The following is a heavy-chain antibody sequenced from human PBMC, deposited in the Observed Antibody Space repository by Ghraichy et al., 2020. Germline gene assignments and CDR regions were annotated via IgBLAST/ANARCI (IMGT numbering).Heavy chain of an antibody. D-gene: IGHD2-2*01. Sequence: SETLSLTCAVYGGSFSGYYWSWIRQPPGKGLEWIGEINHSGSTNYNPSLKSRVTISVDTSKNQFSLKLSSVTAADTAVYYCARGIVVVPAAKRPRGQTRSYNWFDPWGQGTLVTVSS. CDR1: GGSFSGYY. J-gene: IGHJ5*02. V-gene: IGHV4-34*01. CDR3: ARGIVVVPAAKRPRGQTRSYNWFDP. CDR2: INHSGST.